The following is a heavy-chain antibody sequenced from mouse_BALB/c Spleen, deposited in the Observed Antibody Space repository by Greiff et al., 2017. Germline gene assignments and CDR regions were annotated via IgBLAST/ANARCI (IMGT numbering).Heavy chain of an antibody. V-gene: IGHV5-4*02. CDR3: ARAPGGYSG. CDR1: GFTFSDYY. CDR2: ISDGGSYT. D-gene: IGHD2-3*01. Sequence: EVKLMESGGGLVKPGGSLKLSCAASGFTFSDYYMYWVRQTPEKRLEWVATISDGGSYTYYPDSVKGRFTISRDNAKNNLYLQMSSLKSEDTAMYYCARAPGGYSGWGQGTLVTVSA. J-gene: IGHJ3*01.